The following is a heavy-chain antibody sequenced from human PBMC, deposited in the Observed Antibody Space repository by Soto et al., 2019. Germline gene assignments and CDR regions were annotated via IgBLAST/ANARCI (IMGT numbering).Heavy chain of an antibody. D-gene: IGHD1-26*01. CDR3: ATSIAGASTEVFDY. J-gene: IGHJ4*02. CDR2: IIPILGTA. Sequence: QVQLVLSGAEVKKPGSSVKVSCKASGGTFSTYAISWVRQAPGQGLEWMGGIIPILGTANYAQRFQGRVTITADESTSTAYMELRSLRPEDTAVYYCATSIAGASTEVFDYWGQGTLVTVSS. CDR1: GGTFSTYA. V-gene: IGHV1-69*12.